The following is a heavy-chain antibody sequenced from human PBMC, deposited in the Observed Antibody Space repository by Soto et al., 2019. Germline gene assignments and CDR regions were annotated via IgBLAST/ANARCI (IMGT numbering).Heavy chain of an antibody. V-gene: IGHV4-59*07. D-gene: IGHD3-10*01. CDR2: IYYSGST. J-gene: IGHJ4*02. CDR3: ARAHNSRFGDFYFDY. Sequence: PSDTLSLTWTDSGGTFSDYYWSWDRQLPEKGLEWIGYIYYSGSTNYHPSLKSRVTLSVATSKIQFSLKLTSVTAADTAVFYCARAHNSRFGDFYFDYWCQGTLVSV. CDR1: GGTFSDYY.